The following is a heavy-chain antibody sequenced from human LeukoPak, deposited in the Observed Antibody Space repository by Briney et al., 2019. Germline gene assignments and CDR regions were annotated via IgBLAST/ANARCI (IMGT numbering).Heavy chain of an antibody. V-gene: IGHV3-30*04. D-gene: IGHD3-22*01. J-gene: IGHJ6*03. CDR3: ARAHYDSSGTPGYYYYYYMDV. Sequence: GGSLRLSCAASGFTFSSYAMHWVRQAPGKGLEWVAVISYDGSNKYYADSVKGRFTISRDNSKNTLYLQMNSLRAEDTAVYYCARAHYDSSGTPGYYYYYYMDVWGKGTTVTVSS. CDR1: GFTFSSYA. CDR2: ISYDGSNK.